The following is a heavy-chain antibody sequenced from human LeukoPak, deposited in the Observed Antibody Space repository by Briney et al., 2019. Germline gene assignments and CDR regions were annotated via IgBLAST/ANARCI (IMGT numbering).Heavy chain of an antibody. J-gene: IGHJ6*02. CDR3: ARATPDYYYYYGMDV. V-gene: IGHV1-2*02. Sequence: ASVKVSCKASGYTFTGYYMHWVRQAPGQGLEWMGWINPNSGGTNYAQKFQGRVTMTRDTSISTAYMELSRLRSDDTAVYYCARATPDYYYYYGMDVWGQGTTVTVSS. CDR2: INPNSGGT. CDR1: GYTFTGYY.